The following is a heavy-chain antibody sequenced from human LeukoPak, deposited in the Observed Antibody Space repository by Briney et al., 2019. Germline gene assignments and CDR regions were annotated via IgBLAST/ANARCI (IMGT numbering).Heavy chain of an antibody. CDR1: GFTFSSYG. CDR3: ARAEGYYYGSGIDY. V-gene: IGHV3-30*03. D-gene: IGHD3-10*01. CDR2: ISYDGSNN. J-gene: IGHJ4*02. Sequence: GGYLRRSCAASGFTFSSYGMHWVRQAPGKGLEGVAVISYDGSNNYYADSVKGRFTISRDNSKNTLYLQVNSLRAEDTAVYYCARAEGYYYGSGIDYWGQGTLVTVSS.